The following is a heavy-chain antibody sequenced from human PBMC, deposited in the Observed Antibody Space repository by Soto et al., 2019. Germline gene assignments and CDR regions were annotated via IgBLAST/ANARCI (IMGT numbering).Heavy chain of an antibody. Sequence: QVQLQESGPGLVKPSQTLSLTCTVSGGSISSGGYYWSWIRQHPGKGLEWIGYIYYSGSTYYNPSLKGRVTISVDTSKNQFSLKLSSVTAADTAVYYCARGVELGYCTNGVCYTEYYFDYWGQGTLVTVSS. CDR1: GGSISSGGYY. D-gene: IGHD2-8*01. J-gene: IGHJ4*02. CDR2: IYYSGST. CDR3: ARGVELGYCTNGVCYTEYYFDY. V-gene: IGHV4-31*03.